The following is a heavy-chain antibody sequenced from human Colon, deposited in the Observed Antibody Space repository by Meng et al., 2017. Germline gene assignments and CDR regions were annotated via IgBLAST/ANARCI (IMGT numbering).Heavy chain of an antibody. D-gene: IGHD2-15*01. CDR3: ARDEYSWAFDI. CDR1: GGSSSSYY. V-gene: IGHV4-4*07. CDR2: IYTSGST. Sequence: SETLSLTCTVSGGSSSSYYWSWIRQPAGKGLEWIGRIYTSGSTNYHPSLKSRVTMSVDTSKNQFSLKLSSVTAADTAVYYCARDEYSWAFDIWGQGTMVTVSS. J-gene: IGHJ3*02.